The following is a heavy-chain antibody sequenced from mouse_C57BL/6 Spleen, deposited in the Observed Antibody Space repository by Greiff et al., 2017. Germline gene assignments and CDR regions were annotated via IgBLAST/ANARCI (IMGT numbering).Heavy chain of an antibody. CDR2: ISSGSSPI. V-gene: IGHV5-17*01. CDR3: ARRIYYGSGSYAMDY. Sequence: EVKLVESGGGLVKPGGSLKLSCAASGFTFSDYGMHWVRQAPETGLEWVAYISSGSSPIYYADTVKGRFTISRDNAKNTLFLQMTSLRSEDTAMYYCARRIYYGSGSYAMDYWGQGTSVTVSS. J-gene: IGHJ4*01. CDR1: GFTFSDYG. D-gene: IGHD2-1*01.